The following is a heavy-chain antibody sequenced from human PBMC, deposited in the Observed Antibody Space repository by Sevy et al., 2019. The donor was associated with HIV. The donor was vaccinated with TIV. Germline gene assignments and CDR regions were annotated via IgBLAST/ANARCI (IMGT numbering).Heavy chain of an antibody. D-gene: IGHD6-19*01. V-gene: IGHV3-30*02. CDR1: GFIFSSFG. CDR3: SKDYSTGWYGYYYGMDV. CDR2: IHYKGSDK. Sequence: GGSLRLSCAASGFIFSSFGMHWVRQAPGKGLEWVAFIHYKGSDKYYADAVKGRYTISRDNSKNTVYLQMSSLRAEDTAVYYCSKDYSTGWYGYYYGMDVRGQGTTVIVSS. J-gene: IGHJ6*02.